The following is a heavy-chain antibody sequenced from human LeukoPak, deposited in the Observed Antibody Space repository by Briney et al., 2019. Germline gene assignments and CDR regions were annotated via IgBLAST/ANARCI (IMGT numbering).Heavy chain of an antibody. V-gene: IGHV4-38-2*02. CDR2: IYHSGST. Sequence: SETLSLTCTVSGYSISSGYYWGWIRQPPGKGLEWIGSIYHSGSTYYNPSLKSRVTISVDTSKNQFSLKLSSVTAADTAVYYCARADIVVVVAAGGLFDYWGQGTLVTVSS. J-gene: IGHJ4*02. CDR1: GYSISSGYY. D-gene: IGHD2-15*01. CDR3: ARADIVVVVAAGGLFDY.